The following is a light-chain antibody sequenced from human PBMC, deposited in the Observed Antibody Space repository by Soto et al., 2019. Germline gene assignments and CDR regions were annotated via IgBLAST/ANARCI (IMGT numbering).Light chain of an antibody. CDR1: SSDVGGYDY. Sequence: QSVLTEPPWASGSPGQSVTISCTGTSSDVGGYDYVSWYQQHPGKAPKLMIYEVTIRPSGVSDRFSGSKSGNTASLTVSGLQAEDEADYYCSSYTGGNPSYVFGTGTKVTVL. J-gene: IGLJ1*01. CDR3: SSYTGGNPSYV. V-gene: IGLV2-8*01. CDR2: EVT.